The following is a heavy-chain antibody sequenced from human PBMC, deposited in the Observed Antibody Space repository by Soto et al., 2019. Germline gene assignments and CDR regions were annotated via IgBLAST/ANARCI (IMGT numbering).Heavy chain of an antibody. V-gene: IGHV3-33*03. CDR2: LWYDGNRK. CDR1: GFSLNDFG. CDR3: AKENTPLYFDS. J-gene: IGHJ4*02. D-gene: IGHD2-15*01. Sequence: RRLSCATSGFSLNDFGIHWVRQAPGKGLEWVSHLWYDGNRKNYADSVKGRFTVSRDSSKNTVYLHMDSLRVEDTAVYYCAKENTPLYFDSWGQGAIVTV.